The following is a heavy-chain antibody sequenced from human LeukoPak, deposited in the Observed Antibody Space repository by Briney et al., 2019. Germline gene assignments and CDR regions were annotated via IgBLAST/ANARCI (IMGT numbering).Heavy chain of an antibody. V-gene: IGHV6-1*01. Sequence: KPSQTLSLTCAISGDSVSINSAAWNWIRQSPSRGLEWLGSTYQRSKWYNDYAVSVKSRITINPDISKNQFSLQLNSVTPEDTAVYYCARSPSPYSSGWYFDYWGQGTLVTVSS. CDR2: TYQRSKWYN. CDR1: GDSVSINSAA. J-gene: IGHJ4*02. D-gene: IGHD6-19*01. CDR3: ARSPSPYSSGWYFDY.